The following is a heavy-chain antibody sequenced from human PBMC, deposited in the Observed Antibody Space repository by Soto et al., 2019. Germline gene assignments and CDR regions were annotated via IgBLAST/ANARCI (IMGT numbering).Heavy chain of an antibody. CDR1: GFTLSSYG. Sequence: QVQLVESGGGVVQPGRSLRLSCAASGFTLSSYGMHWVRQAPGKGLEWVAVIRYDRSNKYYADSVKGRFTISSDNSKNTLYLQMNGLRAEATAVYYCARGGIVLVPAAIPTFYYWGQGTLVTVSS. CDR3: ARGGIVLVPAAIPTFYY. V-gene: IGHV3-33*01. CDR2: IRYDRSNK. D-gene: IGHD2-2*02. J-gene: IGHJ4*02.